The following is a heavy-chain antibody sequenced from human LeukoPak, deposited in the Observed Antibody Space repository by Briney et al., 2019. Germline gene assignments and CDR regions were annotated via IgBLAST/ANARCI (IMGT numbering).Heavy chain of an antibody. V-gene: IGHV1-18*01. CDR2: ISGYNGNT. Sequence: ASVKVSCKASGYTFTNFGISWVRQAPGQGLEWMGWISGYNGNTNYAQKLQGRVTMTTDTSTSTAYMDLRSLRSEDTAVYYCARDGDSSGYFHYYYYYYMDVWGKGTTVTISS. J-gene: IGHJ6*03. CDR1: GYTFTNFG. CDR3: ARDGDSSGYFHYYYYYYMDV. D-gene: IGHD3-22*01.